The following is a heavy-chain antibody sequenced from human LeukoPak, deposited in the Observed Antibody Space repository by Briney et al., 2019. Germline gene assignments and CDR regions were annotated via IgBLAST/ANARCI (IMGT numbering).Heavy chain of an antibody. Sequence: GASVKVSCKSSGYTFSDYYTHWVRQTPEQGLEWMAWISPHNGGTHYAQKFQGRVTMTLDTPTSTVYLELNSLTSDDTAVYYCARDHPGPEFIDYWGLGTLVTVSS. CDR3: ARDHPGPEFIDY. J-gene: IGHJ4*02. V-gene: IGHV1-2*02. CDR2: ISPHNGGT. CDR1: GYTFSDYY.